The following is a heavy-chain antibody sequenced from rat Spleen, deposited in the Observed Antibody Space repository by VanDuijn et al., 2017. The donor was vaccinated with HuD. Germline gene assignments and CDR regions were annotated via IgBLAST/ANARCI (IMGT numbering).Heavy chain of an antibody. CDR1: GFTFSSNW. CDR2: ITNTGGST. V-gene: IGHV5-31*01. J-gene: IGHJ2*01. CDR3: TNNWEAYY. Sequence: EVQLVESGGGLVQPGRSPKLSCAASGFTFSSNWLNWIRQAPGKGLEWVASITNTGGSTYYPDSVKGRFTISRDNARSTLYLQMNSLGAEDTATYYCTNNWEAYYWGQGVMVTVSS. D-gene: IGHD5-1*01.